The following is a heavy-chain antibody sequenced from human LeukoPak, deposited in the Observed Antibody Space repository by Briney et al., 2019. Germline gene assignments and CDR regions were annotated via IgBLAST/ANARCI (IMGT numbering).Heavy chain of an antibody. CDR2: IYYSGST. V-gene: IGHV4-4*02. CDR1: GGSISSSNW. Sequence: SETLSLTCAVSGGSISSSNWWSWVRQPPGKGLEWIGSIYYSGSTYYNPSLKSRVTITVDTSKNQFSLKLSSVTAADTAVYYCARFEWGLRGGDYWGQGTLVTVSS. CDR3: ARFEWGLRGGDY. J-gene: IGHJ4*02. D-gene: IGHD1-26*01.